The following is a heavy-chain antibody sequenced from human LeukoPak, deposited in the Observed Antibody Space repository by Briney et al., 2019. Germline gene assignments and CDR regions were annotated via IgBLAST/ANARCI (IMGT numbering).Heavy chain of an antibody. J-gene: IGHJ5*02. D-gene: IGHD4-17*01. V-gene: IGHV1-2*02. Sequence: VASVKVSCKASGYTFTGCYMHWVRQAPGQGLEWMGWINPNSGGTNYEQKFQGRVIMTRDTSISTAYMELSRLRLDDTAVYYCARHMTTANNWFDPWGQGTLVTVSS. CDR1: GYTFTGCY. CDR2: INPNSGGT. CDR3: ARHMTTANNWFDP.